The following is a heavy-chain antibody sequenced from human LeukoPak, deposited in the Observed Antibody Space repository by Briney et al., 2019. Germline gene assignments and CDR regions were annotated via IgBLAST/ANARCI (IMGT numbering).Heavy chain of an antibody. CDR1: GFTFSSYG. V-gene: IGHV3-30*03. J-gene: IGHJ4*02. Sequence: GGSLRLSCAASGFTFSSYGMHWVRQAPGKGLEWVAVISYDGSNKYYAGSVKGRFTISRDNSKNTLYLQMNSLRAEDTAVYYCARALRIDYWGQGTLVTVSS. CDR2: ISYDGSNK. CDR3: ARALRIDY.